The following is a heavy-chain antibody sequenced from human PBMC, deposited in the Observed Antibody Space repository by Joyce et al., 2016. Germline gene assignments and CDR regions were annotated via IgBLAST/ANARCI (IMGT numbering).Heavy chain of an antibody. CDR1: GFTFNNFA. V-gene: IGHV3-30-3*01. CDR2: LSVDGSNK. Sequence: PASGFTFNNFALHWVRQAPGQGLEWVAVLSVDGSNKSYADSGKGQCTISGDNSNNTLYLQMNSLRVEDTAVYYCARDRGDSGYDPGDYWGQGTLVTVSS. J-gene: IGHJ4*02. D-gene: IGHD5-12*01. CDR3: ARDRGDSGYDPGDY.